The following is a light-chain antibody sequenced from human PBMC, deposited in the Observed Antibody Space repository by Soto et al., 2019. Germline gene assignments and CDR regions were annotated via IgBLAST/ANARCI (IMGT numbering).Light chain of an antibody. J-gene: IGLJ1*01. CDR1: SGSIASNY. CDR3: QSYDSSKYV. V-gene: IGLV6-57*03. Sequence: NFMLTQPHSVSESPGKTVTISCTRSSGSIASNYVQWYQQRPGSAPTTVIYEDNQRPSGVPDRFSGSIDSSSNSASLTISGLKPEDEADYYCQSYDSSKYVFGTGTKLTVL. CDR2: EDN.